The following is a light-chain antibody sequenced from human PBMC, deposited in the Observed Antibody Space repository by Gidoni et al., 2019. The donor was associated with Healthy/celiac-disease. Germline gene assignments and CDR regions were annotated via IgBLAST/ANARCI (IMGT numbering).Light chain of an antibody. CDR3: QLYYTSSPYT. CDR2: KAS. J-gene: IGKJ2*01. V-gene: IGKV1-5*03. Sequence: DIQMTQSPSSLSASVGDRVTITCRASQTISNWLAWYQQKPGKAPKLLIYKASYLESGVPSRFSGRGSGTEFTLTISSLQPDDFATYSCQLYYTSSPYTFGQGTKLEIK. CDR1: QTISNW.